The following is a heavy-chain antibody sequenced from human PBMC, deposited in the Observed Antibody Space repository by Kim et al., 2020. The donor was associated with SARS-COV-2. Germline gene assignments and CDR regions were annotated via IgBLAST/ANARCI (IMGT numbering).Heavy chain of an antibody. J-gene: IGHJ5*02. Sequence: GESLKISCKGSGYSFTSYWIGWVRQMPGKGLEWMGIIYPGDSDTRYSPSFQGQVTISADKSISTAYLQWSSLKASDTAMYYCARLGAPPYDSSGYPTSGPNWFDPWGQGTLVTVSS. CDR2: IYPGDSDT. D-gene: IGHD3-22*01. CDR3: ARLGAPPYDSSGYPTSGPNWFDP. V-gene: IGHV5-51*01. CDR1: GYSFTSYW.